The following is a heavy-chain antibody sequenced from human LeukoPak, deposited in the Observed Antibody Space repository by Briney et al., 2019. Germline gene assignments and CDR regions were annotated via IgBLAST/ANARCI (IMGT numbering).Heavy chain of an antibody. CDR2: IYYNGST. Sequence: SETLSLTCTVSGGSINTYYWSWIRQPPGKGLEWIGYIYYNGSTNYSPSLESRVTISVDTSKNQFSLKLSSVTAADTAVYYCARDQLYNSGWWGGTDYWGQGTLVTVSS. CDR3: ARDQLYNSGWWGGTDY. V-gene: IGHV4-59*01. J-gene: IGHJ4*02. D-gene: IGHD6-19*01. CDR1: GGSINTYY.